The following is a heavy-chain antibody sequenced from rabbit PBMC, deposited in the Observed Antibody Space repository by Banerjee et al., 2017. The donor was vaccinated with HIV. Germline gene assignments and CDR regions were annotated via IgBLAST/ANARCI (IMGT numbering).Heavy chain of an antibody. J-gene: IGHJ4*01. CDR1: GFSFSNKYV. V-gene: IGHV1S45*01. CDR2: IYTGSGST. D-gene: IGHD7-1*01. CDR3: ARSTGGYWDVFDL. Sequence: QEQLEESGGDLVKPEGSLTLTCTASGFSFSNKYVMCWVRQAPGKGLEWIGCIYTGSGSTNYVSWVNGRFTISKTSSTTVTLQLTSLTAADTATYFCARSTGGYWDVFDLWGQGTLVTVS.